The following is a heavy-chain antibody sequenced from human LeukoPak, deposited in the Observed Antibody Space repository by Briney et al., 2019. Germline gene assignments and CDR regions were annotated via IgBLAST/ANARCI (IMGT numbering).Heavy chain of an antibody. V-gene: IGHV3-74*01. CDR2: INPDGSTT. CDR1: GFAFRNYW. Sequence: PGGSLRLSCVASGFAFRNYWMYWVRQGPGKGLVWLSRINPDGSTTTYADSVKGRSTISRDNANRMLSLHINSLRVEDSAIYYCARGGKLEPIALASWGQGSLVVVSS. J-gene: IGHJ5*02. CDR3: ARGGKLEPIALAS. D-gene: IGHD2-21*01.